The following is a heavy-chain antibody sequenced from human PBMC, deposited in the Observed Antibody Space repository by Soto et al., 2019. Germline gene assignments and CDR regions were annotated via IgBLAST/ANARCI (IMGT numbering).Heavy chain of an antibody. CDR3: ARPNDYGDYVFRGMDV. CDR1: GFTFSSYG. CDR2: IWYDGSNK. D-gene: IGHD4-17*01. J-gene: IGHJ6*02. Sequence: GGSLRLSCAASGFTFSSYGMHWVRQAPGKGLEWVAVIWYDGSNKYYADSVKGRFTISRDNSKNTLYLQMNGLGAEDTAVYYCARPNDYGDYVFRGMDVWGQGTTVTVS. V-gene: IGHV3-33*01.